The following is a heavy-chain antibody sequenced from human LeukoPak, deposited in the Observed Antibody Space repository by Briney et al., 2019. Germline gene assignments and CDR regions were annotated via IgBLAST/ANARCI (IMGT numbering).Heavy chain of an antibody. CDR1: GFTFSGSA. Sequence: PGGSLRLSCAASGFTFSGSAMHWVRQASGKGLEWVGRIRSKANSYATAYAASVKGRFTISRDDSKNTAYLQMNSLKTEDTAVYYCTSREMATTSRPPRWFDLWGRGTLVTVSS. J-gene: IGHJ2*01. CDR2: IRSKANSYAT. D-gene: IGHD5-24*01. V-gene: IGHV3-73*01. CDR3: TSREMATTSRPPRWFDL.